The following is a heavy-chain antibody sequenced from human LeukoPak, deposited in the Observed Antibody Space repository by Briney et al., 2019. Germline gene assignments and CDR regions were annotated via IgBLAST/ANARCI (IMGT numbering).Heavy chain of an antibody. CDR2: INHSGST. Sequence: PSETLSLTCAVYSGSFSGYYWSWIRQPPGKGLEWIGEINHSGSTNYNPSLKSRVTISVDTSKNQFSLKLSSVTAADTAVFYCARADSSAWYDGAFDIWGQGTMVTVSS. CDR3: ARADSSAWYDGAFDI. V-gene: IGHV4-34*01. D-gene: IGHD6-19*01. CDR1: SGSFSGYY. J-gene: IGHJ3*02.